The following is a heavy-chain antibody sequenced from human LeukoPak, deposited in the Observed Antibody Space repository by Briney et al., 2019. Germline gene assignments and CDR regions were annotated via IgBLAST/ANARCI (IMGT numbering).Heavy chain of an antibody. D-gene: IGHD2-21*01. Sequence: PSETLSLTCTVSGGSISSYYWSWIRQPPGKGLEWIGYIYYSGSTNYNPSLKSRVTISVDTSKNQFSLKLSSVTAADTAVYYCAGRSRYWLKNWFDPWGQGTLVTVSS. CDR2: IYYSGST. J-gene: IGHJ5*02. CDR3: AGRSRYWLKNWFDP. CDR1: GGSISSYY. V-gene: IGHV4-59*12.